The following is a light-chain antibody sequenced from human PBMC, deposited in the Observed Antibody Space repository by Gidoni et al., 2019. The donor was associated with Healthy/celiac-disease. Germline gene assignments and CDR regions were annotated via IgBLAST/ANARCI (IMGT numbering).Light chain of an antibody. Sequence: DIQMTQCPSSLSASVGDRVTINCRASQSISSYLNWYQQKPGKAPKLLNYAASSLQSWVPSRCSGSGSRTDFTLTISSVQPEDFATYYCQQSYSTPLTFGGXTKVEIK. J-gene: IGKJ4*01. CDR1: QSISSY. CDR3: QQSYSTPLT. CDR2: AAS. V-gene: IGKV1-39*01.